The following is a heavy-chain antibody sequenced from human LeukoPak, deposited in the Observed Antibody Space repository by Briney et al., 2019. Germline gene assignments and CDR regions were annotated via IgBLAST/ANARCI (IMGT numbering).Heavy chain of an antibody. CDR2: IYSGGST. CDR1: GFTVSGTY. D-gene: IGHD4-11*01. CDR3: AKIGGAYSRYFDL. Sequence: PGGSLRLSCAASGFTVSGTYMSWVRQAPGKGLEWVSTIYSGGSTYSKDSVKGRFTISRDNLENTVYLQMNSLRAEDTAVYYCAKIGGAYSRYFDLWGRGTLVTVTS. V-gene: IGHV3-53*01. J-gene: IGHJ2*01.